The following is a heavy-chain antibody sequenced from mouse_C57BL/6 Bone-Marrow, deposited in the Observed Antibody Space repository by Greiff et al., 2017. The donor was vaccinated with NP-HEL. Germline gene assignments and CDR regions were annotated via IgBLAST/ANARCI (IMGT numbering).Heavy chain of an antibody. D-gene: IGHD4-1*01. V-gene: IGHV14-4*01. CDR3: AANWCFDY. CDR2: IDPGNGDT. Sequence: EVQLQQSGAELVRPGASVKLSCTASGFNIKDDYMHWVKQRPEQGLEWIGWIDPGNGDTEYASKFQGKATITADTSSNTAYLQLSSLTSEDTAVYYCAANWCFDYWGQGTTLTVSS. CDR1: GFNIKDDY. J-gene: IGHJ2*01.